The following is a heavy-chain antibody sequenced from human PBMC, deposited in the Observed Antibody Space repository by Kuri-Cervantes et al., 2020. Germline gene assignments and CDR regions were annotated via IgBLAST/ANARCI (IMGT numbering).Heavy chain of an antibody. CDR2: ISGSGGST. Sequence: GESLKISCAASGFTFSNYWMHWVRQAPGKGLEWVSAISGSGGSTYYADSVKGRFTISRDNSKNTLYLQMNSLRAEDTAVYYCAKDLIGSGWYYFDYWGQGTLVTVSS. CDR3: AKDLIGSGWYYFDY. CDR1: GFTFSNYW. D-gene: IGHD6-19*01. J-gene: IGHJ4*02. V-gene: IGHV3-23*01.